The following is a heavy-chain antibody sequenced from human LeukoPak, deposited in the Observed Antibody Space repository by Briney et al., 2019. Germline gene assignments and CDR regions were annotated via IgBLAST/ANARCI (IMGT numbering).Heavy chain of an antibody. Sequence: GGSLRLSCAASGFTFSSYGMSWVRQAPGKGLEWVSTISAISGSTYFADSVKGRFTISRDNSKNTLYLQMNSLRAEDTAVYYSAKGGSSSWDYFDHWGQGTLVTVSS. CDR2: ISAISGST. CDR3: AKGGSSSWDYFDH. D-gene: IGHD6-13*01. V-gene: IGHV3-23*01. CDR1: GFTFSSYG. J-gene: IGHJ4*02.